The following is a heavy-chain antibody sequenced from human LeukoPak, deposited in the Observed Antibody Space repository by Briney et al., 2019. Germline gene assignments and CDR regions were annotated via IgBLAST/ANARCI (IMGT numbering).Heavy chain of an antibody. CDR2: ISGSGGST. J-gene: IGHJ6*03. D-gene: IGHD3-16*02. V-gene: IGHV3-23*01. CDR1: GFTFSSYA. CDR3: ARAVSYYYYYMDV. Sequence: GGSLRLSCAASGFTFSSYAMSWVRQAPGKGLEWVSAISGSGGSTYYADSVKGRFTISRDNSKNTLYLQMNSLRAEDTAVYYCARAVSYYYYYMDVWGKGTTVTVSS.